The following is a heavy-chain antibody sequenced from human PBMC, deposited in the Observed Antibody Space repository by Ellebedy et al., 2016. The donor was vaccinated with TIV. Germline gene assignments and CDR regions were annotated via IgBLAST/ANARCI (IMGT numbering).Heavy chain of an antibody. J-gene: IGHJ5*02. V-gene: IGHV1-69*13. CDR2: IIPIFGTA. CDR3: ARGVAGYYGSGSYYQA. CDR1: GSTFSSYA. Sequence: SVKVSXXASGSTFSSYAISWVRQAPGQGLEWMGGIIPIFGTANYAQKFQGRVTITADESTSTAYMELSSLRSEDTAVYYCARGVAGYYGSGSYYQAWGQGTLVTVSS. D-gene: IGHD3-10*01.